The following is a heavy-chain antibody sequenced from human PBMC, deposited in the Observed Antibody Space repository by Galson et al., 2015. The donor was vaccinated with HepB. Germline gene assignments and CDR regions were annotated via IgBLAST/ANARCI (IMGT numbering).Heavy chain of an antibody. CDR2: ISYDGSNK. D-gene: IGHD3-3*01. CDR1: GFTFSSYA. CDR3: ARGSFGVVIIYYFDY. J-gene: IGHJ4*02. V-gene: IGHV3-30-3*01. Sequence: SLRLSCAASGFTFSSYAMHWVRQAPGKGLEWVAVISYDGSNKYYADSVKGRFTISRDNSKNTLYLQMNSLRAEDTAVYYCARGSFGVVIIYYFDYWGQGTLVTVSS.